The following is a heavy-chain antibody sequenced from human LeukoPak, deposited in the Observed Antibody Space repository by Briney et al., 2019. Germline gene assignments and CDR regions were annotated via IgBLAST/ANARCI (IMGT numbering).Heavy chain of an antibody. Sequence: GESLKISCKGSGYSFTSYWIGWVRQMPGKGLEWMGIIYPGDSDTRYSPSFQGQVTISADKSISTAYLQWSSLKASDTAMYYCARLAGIVGATTQPYMDVWGKGTTVTISS. J-gene: IGHJ6*03. CDR3: ARLAGIVGATTQPYMDV. CDR1: GYSFTSYW. D-gene: IGHD1-26*01. CDR2: IYPGDSDT. V-gene: IGHV5-51*01.